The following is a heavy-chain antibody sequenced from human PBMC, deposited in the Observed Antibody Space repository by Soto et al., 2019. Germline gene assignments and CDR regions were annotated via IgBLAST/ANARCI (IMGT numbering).Heavy chain of an antibody. CDR1: GYAFTTYG. V-gene: IGHV1-18*01. CDR3: ARGREGDY. CDR2: ISAHNGNT. J-gene: IGHJ4*02. Sequence: QVHLVQSGAEVKKPGASVKVSCQGSGYAFTTYGITWVRQAPGQGLEWMGWISAHNGNTNYAQKLQGRVTVTRDTSTSTAYMELRSLRYDDTAVYSCARGREGDYWGQGALVTVSS.